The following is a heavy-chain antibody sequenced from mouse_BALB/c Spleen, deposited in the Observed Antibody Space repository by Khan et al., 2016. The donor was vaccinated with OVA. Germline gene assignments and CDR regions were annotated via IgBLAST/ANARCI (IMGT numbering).Heavy chain of an antibody. D-gene: IGHD2-14*01. CDR1: GYSFTGYY. V-gene: IGHV1-26*01. CDR2: INPNTGNT. CDR3: ARGYDFFAY. Sequence: VRLQRSGPDLVKPGASVKMSCKASGYSFTGYYMNWVKQSHGKSLECIGRINPNTGNTNYNQKFKGKVVFIVDTSSSTVYMELRSLTSEDSAVYYCARGYDFFAYWGQGTMITVSA. J-gene: IGHJ3*01.